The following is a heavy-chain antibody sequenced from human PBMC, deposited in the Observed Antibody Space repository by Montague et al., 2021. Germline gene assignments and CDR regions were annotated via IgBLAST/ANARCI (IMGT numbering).Heavy chain of an antibody. Sequence: SETLSLTCTVSGGSISSSSYYWGWIRQPPGKGLEWIGSIYYSGSTYYNPSLKSRLTISVDTSKNQFSLKLSSVTAADTAVYYGVVTSSFYYHGMDVWGQGTTVTVSS. J-gene: IGHJ6*02. CDR3: VVTSSFYYHGMDV. CDR2: IYYSGST. V-gene: IGHV4-39*01. D-gene: IGHD4-23*01. CDR1: GGSISSSSYY.